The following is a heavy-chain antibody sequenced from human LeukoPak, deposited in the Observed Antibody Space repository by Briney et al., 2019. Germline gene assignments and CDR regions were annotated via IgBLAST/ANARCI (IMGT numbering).Heavy chain of an antibody. V-gene: IGHV4-34*01. CDR2: INHSGST. J-gene: IGHJ5*02. D-gene: IGHD3-3*01. CDR1: GGSFSGYY. CDR3: ARKRGLRQRVNWFDP. Sequence: PSETLSLTRAVYGGSFSGYYWSWIRQPPGKGLEWIGEINHSGSTNYNPSLKSRVTISVDTSKNQFSLKLSSVTAADTAVYYGARKRGLRQRVNWFDPWGQGTLVTVSS.